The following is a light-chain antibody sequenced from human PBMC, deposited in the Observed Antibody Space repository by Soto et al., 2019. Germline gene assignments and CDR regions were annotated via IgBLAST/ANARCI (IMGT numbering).Light chain of an antibody. Sequence: QLVLTQPASVSGSPGQSITISCTGTSSDFGDYDYVSWYLQHPGKVPKLMIYEVSNRPSGVSNRFSGSKSGNTASLTISGLQAEDEADYYCSSYTGSSTLVFGTGTQLTVL. CDR3: SSYTGSSTLV. CDR2: EVS. V-gene: IGLV2-14*01. CDR1: SSDFGDYDY. J-gene: IGLJ1*01.